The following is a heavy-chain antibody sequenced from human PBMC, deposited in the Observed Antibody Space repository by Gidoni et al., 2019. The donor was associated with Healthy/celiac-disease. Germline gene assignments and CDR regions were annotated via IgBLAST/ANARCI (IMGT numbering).Heavy chain of an antibody. Sequence: EVQLLESGGGLVQPGGSLRLSCAASGFTFSSDAMSWVRQAPGTGLEWVSAISGSGGSTYYADSVKGRFTISRDNSKNTLYLQMNSLRAEDTAVYYCAKDTKQWLFPDAFDIWGQGTMVTVSS. D-gene: IGHD6-19*01. V-gene: IGHV3-23*01. J-gene: IGHJ3*02. CDR1: GFTFSSDA. CDR2: ISGSGGST. CDR3: AKDTKQWLFPDAFDI.